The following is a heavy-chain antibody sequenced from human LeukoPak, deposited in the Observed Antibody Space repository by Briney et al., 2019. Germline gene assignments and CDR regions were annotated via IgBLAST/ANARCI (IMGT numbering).Heavy chain of an antibody. CDR2: INHSGST. J-gene: IGHJ4*02. D-gene: IGHD2-15*01. V-gene: IGHV4-34*01. CDR1: GGSFSGYY. CDR3: ARAPGYCSGGSCYFYDY. Sequence: SETLSLTCAVYGGSFSGYYWSWIRQPPGKGLEWIGEINHSGSTNYNPSLKSRVTISVDTSKDQFSLKLSSVTAADTAVYYCARAPGYCSGGSCYFYDYWGQGTLVTVSS.